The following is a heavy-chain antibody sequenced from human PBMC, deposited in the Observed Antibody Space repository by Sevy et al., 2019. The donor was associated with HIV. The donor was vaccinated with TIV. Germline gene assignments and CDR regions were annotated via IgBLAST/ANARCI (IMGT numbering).Heavy chain of an antibody. V-gene: IGHV4-39*01. D-gene: IGHD6-19*01. J-gene: IGHJ4*02. CDR1: GASISSSGYY. CDR2: INYSGIT. CDR3: AGPIVTYNNGWSYYDY. Sequence: SETLSLTCTVSGASISSSGYYWGWIRQPPGKGLQWIASINYSGITFYNPSLKSPITISADTSKNQFSLDLNSVTAADTAIYYCAGPIVTYNNGWSYYDYWGQGTVVTVSS.